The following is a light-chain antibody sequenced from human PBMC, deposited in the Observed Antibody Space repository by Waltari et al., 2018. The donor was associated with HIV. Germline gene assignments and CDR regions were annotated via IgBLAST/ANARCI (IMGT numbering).Light chain of an antibody. J-gene: IGLJ3*02. CDR1: SSDIGGYDY. Sequence: QSALTQPASVSGSLGQSITFSCTGTSSDIGGYDYVSWYQQHPGKAPKIIIFDVTIRPSGVSDRFSGSKSGNTASLTISGLQAEDEADYYCTSFTSSSAWLFGGGTKLTVL. CDR3: TSFTSSSAWL. V-gene: IGLV2-14*03. CDR2: DVT.